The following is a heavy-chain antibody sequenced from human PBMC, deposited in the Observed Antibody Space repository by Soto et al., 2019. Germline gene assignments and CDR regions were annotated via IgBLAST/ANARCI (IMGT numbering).Heavy chain of an antibody. CDR3: ATPYTNSSPNAWFAP. CDR2: ITGSGAGS. V-gene: IGHV3-23*01. Sequence: EVQLLESGGGWLQPGGSLRLSCAASGFTFSSYAMNWVRQAPGKGLEWVSGITGSGAGSYYSDSVKGPFTISRDTSKNPLYLLLNSLSAEHTSVFYSATPYTNSSPNAWFAPWGQGTLVTVSS. D-gene: IGHD2-8*01. J-gene: IGHJ5*02. CDR1: GFTFSSYA.